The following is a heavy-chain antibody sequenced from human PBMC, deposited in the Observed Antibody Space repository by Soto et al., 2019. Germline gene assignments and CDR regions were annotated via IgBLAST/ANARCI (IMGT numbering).Heavy chain of an antibody. J-gene: IGHJ4*02. D-gene: IGHD5-12*01. V-gene: IGHV3-33*03. Sequence: PGGSLRLSCAASGFTFSTYGMHWVRQAPGKGLEWVAVIWYDGSYSFYADSVKGRFTISRDNSKNIVFLQMNNLRAEDTALYFCAKDQERADISGNSPWYWGQGTLVTVSS. CDR3: AKDQERADISGNSPWY. CDR1: GFTFSTYG. CDR2: IWYDGSYS.